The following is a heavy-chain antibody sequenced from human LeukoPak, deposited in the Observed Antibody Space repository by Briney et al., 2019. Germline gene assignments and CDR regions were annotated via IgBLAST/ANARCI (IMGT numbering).Heavy chain of an antibody. J-gene: IGHJ6*03. Sequence: GESLKISCKGSGYSFTSYWIGWVRQMPGKGLEWMGIIYPGDSDTRYSPSFQGQVTISADKSISTAYLQWSSLKASDTAMYYCARNPYSSGPYYYMDVWGKGTTVTVSS. CDR3: ARNPYSSGPYYYMDV. D-gene: IGHD6-19*01. CDR2: IYPGDSDT. CDR1: GYSFTSYW. V-gene: IGHV5-51*01.